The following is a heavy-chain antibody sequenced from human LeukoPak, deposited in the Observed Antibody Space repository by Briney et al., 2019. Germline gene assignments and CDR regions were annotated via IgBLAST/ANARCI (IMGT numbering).Heavy chain of an antibody. V-gene: IGHV5-51*01. J-gene: IGHJ4*02. CDR2: IYPGDSDT. CDR1: GYSFTSYW. Sequence: GESLKISCKGSGYSFTSYWIGWVRQLPGKGLEWMGIIYPGDSDTRYSPSFQGQVTISADKSISTAYLQWSSLKASDTAMSYCARRYYDILTGRGAFDYWGQGTLVTVSS. CDR3: ARRYYDILTGRGAFDY. D-gene: IGHD3-9*01.